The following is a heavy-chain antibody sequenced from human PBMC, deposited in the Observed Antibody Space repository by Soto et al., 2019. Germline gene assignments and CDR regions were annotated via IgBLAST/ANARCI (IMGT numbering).Heavy chain of an antibody. J-gene: IGHJ4*02. CDR1: GGTFSSYA. D-gene: IGHD6-19*01. CDR3: GCSAVAGTYFYFDY. CDR2: IIPIFGTA. Sequence: QVQLVQSGAEVKKPGSSVKVSCKASGGTFSSYAISWVRQAPGQGLEWMGGIIPIFGTANYAQKFQVRVTITADESTSTAYMELSSLRSEDTAVYYCGCSAVAGTYFYFDYWGQGTLVTVSS. V-gene: IGHV1-69*01.